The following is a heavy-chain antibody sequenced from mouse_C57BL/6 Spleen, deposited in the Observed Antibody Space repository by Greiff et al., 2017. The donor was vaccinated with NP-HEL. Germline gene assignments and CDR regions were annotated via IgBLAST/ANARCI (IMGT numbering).Heavy chain of an antibody. V-gene: IGHV1-26*01. CDR2: INPNNGGT. CDR3: ARWDYDFPYYYAMDY. CDR1: GYTFTDYY. J-gene: IGHJ4*01. Sequence: EVQLQQSGPELVKPGASVKISCKASGYTFTDYYMNWVKQSHGKSLEWIGDINPNNGGTSYNQKFKGKATLTVDKSSSTAYMELRSLTSEDSAVYYCARWDYDFPYYYAMDYWGQGTSVTVSS. D-gene: IGHD2-4*01.